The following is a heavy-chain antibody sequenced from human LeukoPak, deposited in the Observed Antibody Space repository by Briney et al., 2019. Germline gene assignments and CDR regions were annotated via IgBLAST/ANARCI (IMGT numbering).Heavy chain of an antibody. D-gene: IGHD4-11*01. CDR3: ARDGFDYSISNWFDP. Sequence: GASVKVSCKASGYTFTSYGISWVRQAPGQGLEWMGWISAYNGNTNYAQKLQGRVTMTTDTSTSTAYMELRSLRSDDTAVYYCARDGFDYSISNWFDPWGQGTLVTVSS. J-gene: IGHJ5*02. CDR1: GYTFTSYG. V-gene: IGHV1-18*01. CDR2: ISAYNGNT.